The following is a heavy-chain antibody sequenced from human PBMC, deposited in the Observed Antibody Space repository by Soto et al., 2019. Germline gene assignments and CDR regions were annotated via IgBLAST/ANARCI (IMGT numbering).Heavy chain of an antibody. Sequence: ASVKVSCTASGYTFTSYYMHWVRQAPGQGLEWMGIINPSGGSTSYAQKFQGRVTMTRDTSTSTVYMELSSLRSEDTAVYYCARVSSSGPLDPWGQGTLVTVSS. CDR1: GYTFTSYY. D-gene: IGHD6-25*01. V-gene: IGHV1-46*01. J-gene: IGHJ5*02. CDR2: INPSGGST. CDR3: ARVSSSGPLDP.